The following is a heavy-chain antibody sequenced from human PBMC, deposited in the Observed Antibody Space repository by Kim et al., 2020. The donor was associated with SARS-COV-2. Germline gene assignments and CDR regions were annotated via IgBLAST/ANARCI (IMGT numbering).Heavy chain of an antibody. V-gene: IGHV4-31*03. Sequence: SETLSLTCTVSGGSISSGGYYWSWIRQHPGKGLEWIGYIYYSGSTYYNPSLKSRVTISVDTSKNQFSLKLSSVTAADTAVYYCARDSGDDSGITMGYSGAFDIWGQGTMVTVSS. CDR3: ARDSGDDSGITMGYSGAFDI. J-gene: IGHJ3*02. CDR2: IYYSGST. D-gene: IGHD1-26*01. CDR1: GGSISSGGYY.